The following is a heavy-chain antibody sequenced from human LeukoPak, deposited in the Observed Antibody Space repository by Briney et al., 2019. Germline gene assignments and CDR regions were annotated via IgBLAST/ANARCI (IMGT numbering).Heavy chain of an antibody. V-gene: IGHV3-7*02. CDR2: IKQDGSEK. CDR1: RFTFSRYW. CDR3: AWYRCSSTSCFIDY. Sequence: PGGSLRLSCAVSRFTFSRYWMSWVRQAPGKGLEWVANIKQDGSEKYYVDSVEGRFTISRDNAKNSLYLQMNSLRAEDRAVYYCAWYRCSSTSCFIDYWGQGTLVTVSS. J-gene: IGHJ4*02. D-gene: IGHD2-2*01.